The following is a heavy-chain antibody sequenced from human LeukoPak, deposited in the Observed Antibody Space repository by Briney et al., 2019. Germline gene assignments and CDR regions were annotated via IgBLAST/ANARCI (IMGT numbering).Heavy chain of an antibody. D-gene: IGHD2-2*01. Sequence: GGSLRLSCAAPGFTFSSYAMHWVRQAPGKGLEWVSAISGSGGSTYYADSVKGRFTISRDNSKNTLYLQMNSLRAEDTAVYYCAEDIPRGQLPDRDEYFQHWGQGTLVTASS. CDR3: AEDIPRGQLPDRDEYFQH. CDR2: ISGSGGST. V-gene: IGHV3-23*01. J-gene: IGHJ1*01. CDR1: GFTFSSYA.